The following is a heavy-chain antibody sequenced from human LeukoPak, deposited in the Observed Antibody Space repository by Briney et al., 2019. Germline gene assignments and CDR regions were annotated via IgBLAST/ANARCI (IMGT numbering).Heavy chain of an antibody. V-gene: IGHV1-69*04. Sequence: SVKVSCKASGGTFSSYPIRWVRQARARGLEWMGRIIPILGIANYAQKFQGRVTITADKSTSTAYMELSSLRSEDTAVYYCASEPDAYYYDSSGYRYDAFDIWGQGTMVTVSS. CDR3: ASEPDAYYYDSSGYRYDAFDI. CDR2: IIPILGIA. CDR1: GGTFSSYP. J-gene: IGHJ3*02. D-gene: IGHD3-22*01.